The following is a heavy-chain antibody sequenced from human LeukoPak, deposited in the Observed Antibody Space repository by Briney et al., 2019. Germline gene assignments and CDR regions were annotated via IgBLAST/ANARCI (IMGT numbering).Heavy chain of an antibody. D-gene: IGHD4-17*01. V-gene: IGHV3-21*01. CDR3: ARDRGSNDYGDYADY. Sequence: GSLRLSCAASGFTLSSYNMNWVRQAPGKGLEWVSSISSSSSYIYYADSVKGRFTISRDNAKNSLYLQMNSLRAEDTAVYYCARDRGSNDYGDYADYWGQGTLVTVSS. J-gene: IGHJ4*02. CDR2: ISSSSSYI. CDR1: GFTLSSYN.